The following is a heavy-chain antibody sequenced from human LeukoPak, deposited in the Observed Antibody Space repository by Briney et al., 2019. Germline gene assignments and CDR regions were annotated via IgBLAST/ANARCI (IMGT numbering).Heavy chain of an antibody. CDR2: IYYSGST. J-gene: IGHJ4*02. D-gene: IGHD6-19*01. V-gene: IGHV4-39*01. CDR3: ARQEWLGHNLYYFDY. CDR1: GGSISSSSYY. Sequence: PSETLSLTCTVSGGSISSSSYYWGWIRQPPGKGLEWIGSIYYSGSTYYNPSLKSRVTISVDTSKNQFSLKLSSVTAADTAVYYCARQEWLGHNLYYFDYWGQGTLVTVSS.